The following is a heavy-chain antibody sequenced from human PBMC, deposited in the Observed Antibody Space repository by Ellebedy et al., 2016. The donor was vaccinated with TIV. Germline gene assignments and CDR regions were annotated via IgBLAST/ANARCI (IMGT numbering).Heavy chain of an antibody. CDR2: INAGNGNT. V-gene: IGHV1-3*01. Sequence: ASVKVSCKASGYTFTTYAMHWVRQAPGQGLEWMGWINAGNGNTKYSQKFQGRVSINRDTSASTAYMELSSLRSEDTAVYYCARDDAVAGVDYWGQGTLVTVSS. CDR1: GYTFTTYA. CDR3: ARDDAVAGVDY. J-gene: IGHJ4*02. D-gene: IGHD6-19*01.